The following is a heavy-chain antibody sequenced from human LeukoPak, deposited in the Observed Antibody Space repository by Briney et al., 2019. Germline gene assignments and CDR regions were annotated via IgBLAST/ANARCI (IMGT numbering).Heavy chain of an antibody. Sequence: SGTLSLTCTVSGGSISSSSYYWGWIRQPPGKGLEWIGSIYYSGSTYYNPSLKSRVTISVDTSKNQFSLKLSSVTAADTAVYYCARSQQWLVPFDYWGQGTLVTVSS. V-gene: IGHV4-39*01. CDR2: IYYSGST. D-gene: IGHD6-19*01. CDR3: ARSQQWLVPFDY. J-gene: IGHJ4*02. CDR1: GGSISSSSYY.